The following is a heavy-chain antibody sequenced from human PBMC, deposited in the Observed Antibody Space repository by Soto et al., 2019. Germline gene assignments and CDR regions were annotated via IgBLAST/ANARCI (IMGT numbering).Heavy chain of an antibody. J-gene: IGHJ6*02. V-gene: IGHV4-31*03. CDR1: GDSISSGGYY. CDR2: IYYSGTT. Sequence: SETLSLTCTVSGDSISSGGYYWSWIRQHPGKGLEWIGYIYYSGTTYYNPSLKSRVTISVDTSKNQFSLKLSSVTAADTAVYYCARDYRASYPAYYYYGMDVWGQGTTVNVSS. CDR3: ARDYRASYPAYYYYGMDV. D-gene: IGHD3-16*02.